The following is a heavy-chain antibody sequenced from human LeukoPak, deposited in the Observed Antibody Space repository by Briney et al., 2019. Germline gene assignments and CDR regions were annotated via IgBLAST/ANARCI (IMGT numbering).Heavy chain of an antibody. Sequence: PGGSLRLSCAASGFTFSDYYMSWIRQAPGKGLEWVSYISSIGSTIYYADSVKGRFTISRDNAKNSLYLQMNSLRAEDTAVYYCTRVGCSSTSCYRGFLDFDYWGQGTLVTVSS. D-gene: IGHD2-2*01. CDR1: GFTFSDYY. CDR3: TRVGCSSTSCYRGFLDFDY. CDR2: ISSIGSTI. V-gene: IGHV3-11*01. J-gene: IGHJ4*02.